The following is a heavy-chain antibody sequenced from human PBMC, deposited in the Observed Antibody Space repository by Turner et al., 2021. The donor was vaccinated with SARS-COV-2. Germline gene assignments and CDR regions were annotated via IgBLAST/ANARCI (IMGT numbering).Heavy chain of an antibody. CDR1: GGTFSSYA. CDR2: IIPILGIA. V-gene: IGHV1-69*10. CDR3: ARDGKWEPLDY. J-gene: IGHJ4*02. D-gene: IGHD1-26*01. Sequence: QVQLVQSGAAVKKPGSSVKVSCKASGGTFSSYAISWVRQAPGQGLEWMGGIIPILGIANYAQKFQGRVTITADKSRSSAYMELSSLRSEDTAVYYCARDGKWEPLDYWGQGTLVTVSS.